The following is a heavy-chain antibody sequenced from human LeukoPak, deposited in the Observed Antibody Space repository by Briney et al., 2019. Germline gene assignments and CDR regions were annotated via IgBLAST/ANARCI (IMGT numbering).Heavy chain of an antibody. CDR3: ARGRNYYDSSRYYYEGDAFDI. J-gene: IGHJ3*02. Sequence: GASVKVSCKASGYIFTSYYMYWVRQAPGQGLEWMGIINPSGGGIRYAQKFQGRVTMTRDTSTSTVYMELSSLRSEDTAVYYCARGRNYYDSSRYYYEGDAFDIWGQGTMVTVSS. D-gene: IGHD3-22*01. CDR1: GYIFTSYY. CDR2: INPSGGGI. V-gene: IGHV1-46*01.